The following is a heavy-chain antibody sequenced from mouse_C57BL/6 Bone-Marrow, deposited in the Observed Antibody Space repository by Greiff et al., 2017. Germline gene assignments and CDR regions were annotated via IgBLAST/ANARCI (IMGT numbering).Heavy chain of an antibody. J-gene: IGHJ2*01. V-gene: IGHV1-55*01. CDR1: GYTFTSYW. CDR3: ARGDYDNDD. CDR2: IYPGSGST. Sequence: QVQLQQPGAELVKPGASVKMSCKASGYTFTSYWITWVKQRPGQGLEWIGDIYPGSGSTNYNEKFKGKATLTVDTSSSTAYMQLSSRTSEDSAVDYCARGDYDNDDWGQGTTLTVSS. D-gene: IGHD2-4*01.